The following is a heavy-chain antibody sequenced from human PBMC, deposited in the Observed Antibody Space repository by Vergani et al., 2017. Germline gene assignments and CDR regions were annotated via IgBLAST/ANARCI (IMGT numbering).Heavy chain of an antibody. CDR1: GYTFTSYA. Sequence: QVQLVQSGAEVKKPGASVKVSCKASGYTFTSYAMHWVRQAPGQRLEWMGWINDGNGNTKYSQKFQGRVTITRDTSASTAYMELSSLRSEDTAVYYCARTYYDFWSGYSYMDVWGKGTTVTVSS. J-gene: IGHJ6*03. CDR3: ARTYYDFWSGYSYMDV. V-gene: IGHV1-3*01. D-gene: IGHD3-3*01. CDR2: INDGNGNT.